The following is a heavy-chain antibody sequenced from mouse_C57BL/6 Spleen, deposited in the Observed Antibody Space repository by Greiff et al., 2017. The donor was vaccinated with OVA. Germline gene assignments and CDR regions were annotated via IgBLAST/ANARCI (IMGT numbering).Heavy chain of an antibody. Sequence: EVQLKESGAELVRPGASVKLSCTASGFNIKDDYMHWVKQRPEQGLEWIGWIDPENGDTEYASKFQGKATITADTSSNTAYLQLSSLTSEDTAVYYCTRGYGSSYAMDYWGQGTSVTVSS. CDR2: IDPENGDT. V-gene: IGHV14-4*01. J-gene: IGHJ4*01. CDR3: TRGYGSSYAMDY. D-gene: IGHD1-1*01. CDR1: GFNIKDDY.